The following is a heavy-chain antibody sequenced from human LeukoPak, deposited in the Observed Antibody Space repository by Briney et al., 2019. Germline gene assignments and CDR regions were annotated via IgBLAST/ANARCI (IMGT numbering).Heavy chain of an antibody. CDR3: ARDLGIFFDAFDI. J-gene: IGHJ3*02. D-gene: IGHD2-15*01. CDR2: IRFDGSNE. V-gene: IGHV3-30*02. Sequence: PGGSLRLSRAASGFTFSNYGMHWVRRAPGKGLEWEAFIRFDGSNEYYADSVKGRFTISRDNAKNSLYLQMNSLRAEDTAVYYCARDLGIFFDAFDIWGQGTMVTVSS. CDR1: GFTFSNYG.